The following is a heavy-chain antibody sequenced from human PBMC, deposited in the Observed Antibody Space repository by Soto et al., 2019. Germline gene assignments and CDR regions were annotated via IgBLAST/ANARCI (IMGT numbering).Heavy chain of an antibody. V-gene: IGHV4-31*03. Sequence: SETLSLTCTVSGGSISSGGYYWSWIRQHPGKGLEWIGYIYYSGSTYCNPSLKSRVTISVDTSKNQFSLKLSSVTAADTAVYYCARVRIRPRALDYWGQGTLVTVSS. CDR3: ARVRIRPRALDY. CDR2: IYYSGST. J-gene: IGHJ4*02. CDR1: GGSISSGGYY. D-gene: IGHD2-15*01.